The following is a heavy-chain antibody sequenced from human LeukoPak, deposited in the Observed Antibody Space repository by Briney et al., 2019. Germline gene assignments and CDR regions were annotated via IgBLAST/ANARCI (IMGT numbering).Heavy chain of an antibody. Sequence: GGSLRLSCAASGFTFKNAWMSWVRQAPGKGLDWVSSIYSDSSTYYADSVRGRFTISRDNSKNTLHLQMNSLRAEDTAIYYCAKDQFGGYGSINYWGQGTLVTVSS. D-gene: IGHD6-25*01. CDR3: AKDQFGGYGSINY. CDR2: IYSDSST. CDR1: GFTFKNAW. V-gene: IGHV3-23*05. J-gene: IGHJ4*02.